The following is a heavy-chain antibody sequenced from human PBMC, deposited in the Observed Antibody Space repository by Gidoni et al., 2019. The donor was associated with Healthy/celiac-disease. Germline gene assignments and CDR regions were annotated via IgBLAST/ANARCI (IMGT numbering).Heavy chain of an antibody. CDR3: ARGRRTYFDY. J-gene: IGHJ4*02. CDR2: ISSSGSTI. Sequence: EVQLVESGGGLVQPGGSLRLSGAASGFTFSSYEMNWVRQAPGKGLEWVSYISSSGSTIYYADAVKGRFTISRDNAKNSLYLQMNSLRAEDTAVYYCARGRRTYFDYWGQGTMVTVSS. CDR1: GFTFSSYE. V-gene: IGHV3-48*03.